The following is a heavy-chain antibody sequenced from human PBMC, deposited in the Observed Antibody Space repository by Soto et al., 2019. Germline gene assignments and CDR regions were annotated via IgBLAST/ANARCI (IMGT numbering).Heavy chain of an antibody. CDR3: ASDEEVAAGDAFDI. D-gene: IGHD6-13*01. V-gene: IGHV3-74*01. J-gene: IGHJ3*02. CDR1: GFTFSSYW. CDR2: INSDGSST. Sequence: EVQLVESGGGLVQPGGSLRLSCAASGFTFSSYWMHWVRQAPGKGLVWVSRINSDGSSTSYADSVKGRFTISRDNAKNTLYLQMNSLRAEDTAVYYCASDEEVAAGDAFDIWGQGTMVTVSS.